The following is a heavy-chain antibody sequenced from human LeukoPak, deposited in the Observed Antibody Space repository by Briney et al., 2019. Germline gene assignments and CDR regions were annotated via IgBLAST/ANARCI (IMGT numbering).Heavy chain of an antibody. D-gene: IGHD5-12*01. CDR2: ISGSGGST. J-gene: IGHJ4*02. Sequence: GGSLRLSCAASGFTFSGYWMSWVRQAPGKGLEWVSAISGSGGSTYYADSVEGRFTISRDNSKNTLYLQMNSLRAEDTAVYYCAKDQGYDKDYFDYWGQGTLVTVSS. CDR1: GFTFSGYW. V-gene: IGHV3-23*01. CDR3: AKDQGYDKDYFDY.